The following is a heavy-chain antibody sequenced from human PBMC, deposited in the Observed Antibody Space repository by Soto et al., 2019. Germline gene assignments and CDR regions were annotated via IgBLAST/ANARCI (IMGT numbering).Heavy chain of an antibody. D-gene: IGHD1-7*01. CDR3: ARATGTLRSMNCDY. CDR1: GGSISTVGHY. CDR2: IYHTGST. V-gene: IGHV4-31*03. Sequence: QVQLQESGPKLVKPSQTLSLTCSVSGGSISTVGHYWTWIRKPPGKCLEWIGSIYHTGSTYYSKSLRSRIKMPVDTSKTQFALRLSSVNAAGTAVYYCARATGTLRSMNCDYRGQGSWVTVSA. J-gene: IGHJ4*02.